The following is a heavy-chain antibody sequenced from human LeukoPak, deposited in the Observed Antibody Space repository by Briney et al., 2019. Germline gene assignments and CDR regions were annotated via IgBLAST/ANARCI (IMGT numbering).Heavy chain of an antibody. V-gene: IGHV4-34*01. D-gene: IGHD6-13*01. Sequence: PSETLSLTCAVYGGSFSGYYWSWIRQPPGKGLEWIGEINHSGSTNYNPSLKSRVTMSVDTSKNQFSLKLSSVTAADTAVYYCARGHYSSSWYYYWGQGTLVTVSS. CDR2: INHSGST. J-gene: IGHJ4*02. CDR1: GGSFSGYY. CDR3: ARGHYSSSWYYY.